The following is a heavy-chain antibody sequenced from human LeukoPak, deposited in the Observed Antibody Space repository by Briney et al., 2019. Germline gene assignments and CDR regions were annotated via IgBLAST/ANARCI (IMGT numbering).Heavy chain of an antibody. CDR3: ARGKSRAPKDY. Sequence: PSETLSLTCAVYGGSFSGYYWSWIRQPPGKGLEWIGEINHSGSTNYNPSLKSRVTISVDTSKNQFSLKLSSVTAADTAVYYCARGKSRAPKDYWGQGTLVTVSS. CDR2: INHSGST. J-gene: IGHJ4*02. CDR1: GGSFSGYY. V-gene: IGHV4-34*01.